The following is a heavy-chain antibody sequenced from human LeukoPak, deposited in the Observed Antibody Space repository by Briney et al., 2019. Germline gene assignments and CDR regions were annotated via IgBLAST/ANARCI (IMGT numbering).Heavy chain of an antibody. CDR3: ARDNSVRDEAWWFNP. CDR1: GYTFTNYA. V-gene: IGHV1-3*03. Sequence: ASVKVSCKASGYTFTNYAMHWVRQAPGQRLEWMGWINTGNGNTKYSQEFQGRVTISRDTSASTAYMELSSLTSEDMAVYYCARDNSVRDEAWWFNPWGQGTLVTVSS. D-gene: IGHD5-24*01. CDR2: INTGNGNT. J-gene: IGHJ5*02.